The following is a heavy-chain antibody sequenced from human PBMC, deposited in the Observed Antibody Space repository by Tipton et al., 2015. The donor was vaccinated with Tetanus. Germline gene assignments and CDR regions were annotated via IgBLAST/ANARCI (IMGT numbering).Heavy chain of an antibody. Sequence: GSLRLSCAASGFTFDNYDMSWVRQAPGKGLEWVSTISGSGATRYFADSVKGRFTISRDNSNNTLFLQMSSLRAEDTAVYSCARGMAEASNCGGDCYSDYWGQGTLVTVSS. V-gene: IGHV3-23*01. CDR2: ISGSGATR. CDR1: GFTFDNYD. CDR3: ARGMAEASNCGGDCYSDY. J-gene: IGHJ4*02. D-gene: IGHD2-21*02.